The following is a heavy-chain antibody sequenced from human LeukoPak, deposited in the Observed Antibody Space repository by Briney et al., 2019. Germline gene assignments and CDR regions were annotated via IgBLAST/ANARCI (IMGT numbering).Heavy chain of an antibody. D-gene: IGHD1-1*01. CDR1: GFTFSSYS. CDR2: ITSSGTT. Sequence: GGSLRLSCAASGFTFSSYSMNWVRQAPGKGLEWVSSITSSGTTNYADSVKDRFVISRDNSKDTLFLQMNSLRVEDPALYYCTNTGTSSIYWGQGNLVTVSS. V-gene: IGHV3-23*01. CDR3: TNTGTSSIY. J-gene: IGHJ4*02.